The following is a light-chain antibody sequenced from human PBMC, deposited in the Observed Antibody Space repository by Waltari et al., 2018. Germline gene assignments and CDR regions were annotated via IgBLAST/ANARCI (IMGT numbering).Light chain of an antibody. J-gene: IGLJ2*01. V-gene: IGLV2-8*01. CDR1: RRHVGGYNY. CDR2: EVS. Sequence: QSALTQPPSASGSPGPSVTISCTATRRHVGGYNYASWYQQQPGKAPKLMIYEVSKRPSGVPDRFAGSKSGNTASLTVSGLQAEDEADYYCSSYAGSNNLVFGGGTKLTVL. CDR3: SSYAGSNNLV.